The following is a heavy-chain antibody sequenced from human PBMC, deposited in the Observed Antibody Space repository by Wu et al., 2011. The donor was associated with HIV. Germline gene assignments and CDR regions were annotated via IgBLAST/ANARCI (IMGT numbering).Heavy chain of an antibody. CDR3: ARTLGGDKIYYYYYMDV. Sequence: QVQLVHSGPEVKKPGASVKVSCKASGYPFTGYYIHWVRQAPGQGLEWMAWINPNSGGTNSAQKFQGRVTMTRDTSISTAYMELSSLRSEDTAVYYCARTLGGDKIYYYYYMDVWGKGTTVTVSS. CDR1: GYPFTGYY. J-gene: IGHJ6*03. CDR2: INPNSGGT. V-gene: IGHV1-2*02. D-gene: IGHD2-21*01.